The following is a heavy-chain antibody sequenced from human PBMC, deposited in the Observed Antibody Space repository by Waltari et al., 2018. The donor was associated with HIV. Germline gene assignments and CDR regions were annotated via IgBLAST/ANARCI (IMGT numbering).Heavy chain of an antibody. V-gene: IGHV4-34*01. CDR3: VDSRGAAAGTFDY. CDR2: INHSGST. J-gene: IGHJ4*02. D-gene: IGHD6-13*01. CDR1: GGSFSGYY. Sequence: QVQLQQWGAGLLKPSETLSLTCAVYGGSFSGYYWSWIRQPPGKGLEWIGEINHSGSTNYNPSLKSRVTISVDTSKNQFSLKLSSVTAADTAVYYCVDSRGAAAGTFDYWGQGTLVTVFS.